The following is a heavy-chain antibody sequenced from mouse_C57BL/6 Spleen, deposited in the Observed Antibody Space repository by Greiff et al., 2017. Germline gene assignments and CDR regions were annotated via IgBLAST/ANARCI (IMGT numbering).Heavy chain of an antibody. D-gene: IGHD2-2*01. J-gene: IGHJ3*01. CDR2: INPSTGGT. CDR1: GYSFTGYY. CDR3: ATPRFYYGDDEGFAY. V-gene: IGHV1-42*01. Sequence: VQLQQSGPELVKPGASVKISCKASGYSFTGYYMNWVKQSPEKSLEWIGEINPSTGGTTYNQKFKAKATLTVDKSSSTAYMQLKSLTSEDSAVYYCATPRFYYGDDEGFAYWGQGTLVTVSA.